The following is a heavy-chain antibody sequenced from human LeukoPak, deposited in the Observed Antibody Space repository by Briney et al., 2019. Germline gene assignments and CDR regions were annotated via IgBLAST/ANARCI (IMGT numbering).Heavy chain of an antibody. J-gene: IGHJ5*02. CDR1: GGSISSGGYY. Sequence: SETLSLTCTVSGGSISSGGYYWSWIRQHPGKGLEWIGYIYYSGSTYYNPSLKSRVTISVDTSKNQFSLKLSSVTAADTAVYYCAREGGEYYDILTGLPGNWFDPWGQGTLDTVSS. CDR2: IYYSGST. CDR3: AREGGEYYDILTGLPGNWFDP. V-gene: IGHV4-31*03. D-gene: IGHD3-9*01.